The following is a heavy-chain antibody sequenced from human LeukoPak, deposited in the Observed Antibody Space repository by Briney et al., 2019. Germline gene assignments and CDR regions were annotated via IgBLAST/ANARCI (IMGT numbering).Heavy chain of an antibody. CDR1: GGSISSSSHY. J-gene: IGHJ3*02. Sequence: PSETLSLTCTVSGGSISSSSHYWGWIRQPPGKGLEWIGSIYYSGSTYYNPSLKSRVTISVDTSKNQFSLKLSSVTAADTAVYYCASLIMVIKVRGHDAFDIWGQGTMVTVSS. CDR2: IYYSGST. CDR3: ASLIMVIKVRGHDAFDI. V-gene: IGHV4-39*07. D-gene: IGHD3-22*01.